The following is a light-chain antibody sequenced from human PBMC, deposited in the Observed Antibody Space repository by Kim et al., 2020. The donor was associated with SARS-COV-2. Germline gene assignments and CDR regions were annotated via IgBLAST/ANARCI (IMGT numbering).Light chain of an antibody. Sequence: EIALTQSPGILSLSPGEGATLPCRASQSVSNNNLAWYQQKPGQAPRLLIYGAFSRATGIPDRFSGSGSGSDFTLSINRLEPEDFAVYYCQQYGTSPETFGGGTKVDIK. CDR2: GAF. V-gene: IGKV3-20*01. CDR3: QQYGTSPET. J-gene: IGKJ4*01. CDR1: QSVSNNN.